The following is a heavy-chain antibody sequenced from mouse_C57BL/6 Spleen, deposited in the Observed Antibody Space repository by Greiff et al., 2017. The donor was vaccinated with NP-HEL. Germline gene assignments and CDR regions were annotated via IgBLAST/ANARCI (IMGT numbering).Heavy chain of an antibody. V-gene: IGHV1-76*01. CDR3: ARGDYYGSSTWFAY. Sequence: VKLMESGAELVRPGASVKLSCKASGYTFTDYYINWVKQRPGQGLEWIARIYPGSGNTYYNEKFKGKATLTAEKSSSTAYMQLSSLTSEDSAVYFCARGDYYGSSTWFAYWGQGTLVTVSA. CDR2: IYPGSGNT. D-gene: IGHD1-1*01. CDR1: GYTFTDYY. J-gene: IGHJ3*01.